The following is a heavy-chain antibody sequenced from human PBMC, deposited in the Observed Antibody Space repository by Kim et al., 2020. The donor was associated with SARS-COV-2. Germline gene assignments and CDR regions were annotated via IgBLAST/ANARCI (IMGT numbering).Heavy chain of an antibody. Sequence: ASVKVSCKFSGYTLTELSMHWVRQAPGKGLEWMGGFDPEDGETIYAQKFQGRVTMTEDTSTDTAYMELSSLRSEDTAVYYCATHDASVPYCGGDCYDPPRNYYYYGMDVWGQGTTVTVSS. D-gene: IGHD2-21*02. V-gene: IGHV1-24*01. CDR2: FDPEDGET. CDR1: GYTLTELS. CDR3: ATHDASVPYCGGDCYDPPRNYYYYGMDV. J-gene: IGHJ6*02.